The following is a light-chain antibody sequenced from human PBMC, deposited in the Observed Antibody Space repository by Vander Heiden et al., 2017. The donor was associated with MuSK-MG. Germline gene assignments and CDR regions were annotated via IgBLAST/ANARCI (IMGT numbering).Light chain of an antibody. J-gene: IGKJ1*01. V-gene: IGKV1-39*01. CDR1: QSISSY. Sequence: DIQMTQSPSSLSASVGDRVTITCRASQSISSYLNWYQQKPGKAPKLLIYAASSLQSGVPSRFSGRGSGTDFTLTISRLQPAAFATYSCQQSYSTPWTFGQGTKVEIK. CDR2: AAS. CDR3: QQSYSTPWT.